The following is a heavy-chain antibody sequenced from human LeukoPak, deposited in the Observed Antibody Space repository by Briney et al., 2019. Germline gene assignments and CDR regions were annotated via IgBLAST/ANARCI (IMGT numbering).Heavy chain of an antibody. D-gene: IGHD2-15*01. J-gene: IGHJ5*02. Sequence: PSETLSLTCTVSGVSISSYYWSWIRQPAGKGLEWIGRIHTSGSTNYNPSLKSRVTMSVDTSKNQFSLKLSSVTAADTAVYYCARDRGGGYCSGGSCYNWFDPWGQGTLVTVSS. CDR2: IHTSGST. CDR1: GVSISSYY. V-gene: IGHV4-4*07. CDR3: ARDRGGGYCSGGSCYNWFDP.